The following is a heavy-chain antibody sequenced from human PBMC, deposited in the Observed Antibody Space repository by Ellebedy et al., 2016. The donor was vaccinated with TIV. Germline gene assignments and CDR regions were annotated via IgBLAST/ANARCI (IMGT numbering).Heavy chain of an antibody. Sequence: GESLKISCAVSGFTFSSYEMNWVRQAPGKGLEWVSYISGSASVTAYADSVKGRFTISRDNAKNSLYLQMHGLRAEDTAMYYCARESVAASPDYWGQGTLVTVSS. J-gene: IGHJ4*02. CDR3: ARESVAASPDY. D-gene: IGHD6-19*01. CDR2: ISGSASVT. V-gene: IGHV3-48*03. CDR1: GFTFSSYE.